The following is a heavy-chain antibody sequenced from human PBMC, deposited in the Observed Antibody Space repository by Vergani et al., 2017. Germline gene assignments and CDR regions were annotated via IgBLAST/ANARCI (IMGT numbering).Heavy chain of an antibody. D-gene: IGHD3-10*01. Sequence: QVQLQESGPGLVKPSQTLSLTCTVSGGSISSGSYYWSWIRQPPGKGLEWIGEINHSGSTNYNPSLKSRVTISVDTSKNQFSLKLSSVTAADTAVYYCARFRYYYGSGSYYNGLYYYGMDVWGQGTTVTVSS. CDR1: GGSISSGSYY. CDR2: INHSGST. J-gene: IGHJ6*02. V-gene: IGHV4-39*07. CDR3: ARFRYYYGSGSYYNGLYYYGMDV.